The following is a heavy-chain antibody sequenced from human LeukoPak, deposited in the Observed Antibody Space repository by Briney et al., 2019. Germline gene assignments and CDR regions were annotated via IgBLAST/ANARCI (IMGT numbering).Heavy chain of an antibody. V-gene: IGHV4-39*02. CDR2: VYYGRSP. J-gene: IGHJ4*02. CDR3: ARSSGTGTFSY. Sequence: SQTLSLTCTVSGDSIGRSTYYWAWIRQPPGRGLEWIGSVYYGRSPYFNPSLESRATISVDTSKNHFSLKMSSVTAADTAVYYCARSSGTGTFSYWGQGTLVTVSS. D-gene: IGHD6-25*01. CDR1: GDSIGRSTYY.